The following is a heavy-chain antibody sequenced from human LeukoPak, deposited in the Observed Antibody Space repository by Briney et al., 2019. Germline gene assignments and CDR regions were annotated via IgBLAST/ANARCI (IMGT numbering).Heavy chain of an antibody. CDR3: GEGDY. Sequence: ASVKVSCKASGYTFTSYGISWVRQAPGQGLEWMGRINPYNGDTNYAQKFQGRVTMTTDTSTTTAYMELRSLRSDGTAVYYCGEGDYWGQGTLVTVSS. CDR1: GYTFTSYG. J-gene: IGHJ4*02. V-gene: IGHV1-18*01. CDR2: INPYNGDT.